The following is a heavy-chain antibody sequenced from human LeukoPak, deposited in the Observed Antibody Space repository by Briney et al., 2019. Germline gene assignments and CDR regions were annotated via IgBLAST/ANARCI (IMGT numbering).Heavy chain of an antibody. V-gene: IGHV4-34*01. D-gene: IGHD2-2*01. CDR3: ARGHCSSTSCYVYDY. CDR1: GGSFSGYY. Sequence: SETLSLTCAVYGGSFSGYYWSWIRQPPGKGLEWIGEINRSGSTNYNPSLKSRVTISVDTSKNQFSLKLSSVTAADTAVYYCARGHCSSTSCYVYDYWGQGTLVTVSS. CDR2: INRSGST. J-gene: IGHJ4*02.